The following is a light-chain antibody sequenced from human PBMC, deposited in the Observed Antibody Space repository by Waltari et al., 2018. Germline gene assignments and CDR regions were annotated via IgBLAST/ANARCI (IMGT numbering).Light chain of an antibody. Sequence: DIQMTQSPSSLSASVGDRVTITCRASQYISTYLDWYQQKPGKAPNLLIYGASTLHSGVPSRFTGSGSGTDFTLTISRLQPEDFATYYCQQSYSTPLTFGGGTKVEI. CDR1: QYISTY. J-gene: IGKJ4*01. V-gene: IGKV1-39*01. CDR2: GAS. CDR3: QQSYSTPLT.